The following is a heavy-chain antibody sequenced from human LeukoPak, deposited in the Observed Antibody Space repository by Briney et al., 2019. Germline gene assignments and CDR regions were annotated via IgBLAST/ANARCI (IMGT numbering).Heavy chain of an antibody. D-gene: IGHD3-16*01. Sequence: GGSLRLSCAASGFTFSSYWINWVRQAPGKGLEWGAKIKQDGSEKYYVDSVKGRFTISRDNAKNSLYLQMNSLRAEETAVYYCATHRWGYGMDVWGQGTTVTVSS. CDR1: GFTFSSYW. J-gene: IGHJ6*02. CDR3: ATHRWGYGMDV. CDR2: IKQDGSEK. V-gene: IGHV3-7*01.